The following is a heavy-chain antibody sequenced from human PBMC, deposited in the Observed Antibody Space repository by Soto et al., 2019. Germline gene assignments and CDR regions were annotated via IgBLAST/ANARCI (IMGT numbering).Heavy chain of an antibody. D-gene: IGHD1-1*01. CDR1: EFAFGSYW. CDR2: ISQDGAIA. V-gene: IGHV3-74*01. J-gene: IGHJ4*02. CDR3: LRDQRHWNEFADQ. Sequence: VQLVESGGGLLRPGGSLSLSCEASEFAFGSYWMPGVRQAPGKGLVWVSRISQDGAIATQADSVKGRFTISRDNAKNTLFLQMNSLRADDTAVYYCLRDQRHWNEFADQWGQGTLVTVSS.